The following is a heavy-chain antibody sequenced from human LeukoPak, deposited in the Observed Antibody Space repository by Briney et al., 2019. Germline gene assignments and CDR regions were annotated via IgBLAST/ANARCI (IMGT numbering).Heavy chain of an antibody. Sequence: GRSLRLSCAASGFTFSSYGMHWVRQAPGKGLEWVAVISYDGSNKYYADSVKGRFTISRDNSKNTLYLQMNSLRAEDTAVYYCAKDSPGTIFGVVITHLNWFDPWGQGTLVTVSS. CDR3: AKDSPGTIFGVVITHLNWFDP. J-gene: IGHJ5*02. V-gene: IGHV3-30*18. CDR1: GFTFSSYG. D-gene: IGHD3-3*01. CDR2: ISYDGSNK.